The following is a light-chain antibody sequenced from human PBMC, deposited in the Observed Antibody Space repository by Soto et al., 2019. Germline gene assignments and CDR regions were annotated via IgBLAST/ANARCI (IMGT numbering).Light chain of an antibody. Sequence: EIVMTQSPATLSVSPGERATLSCRASQSVSSNLAWYQQKPGQAPRLLIYGASTRSTGIPARFSGSGSGTEFTLTISSLQSGDFAVYYCQQYNKWPLTFGGGTKVDIK. V-gene: IGKV3-15*01. CDR1: QSVSSN. J-gene: IGKJ4*01. CDR2: GAS. CDR3: QQYNKWPLT.